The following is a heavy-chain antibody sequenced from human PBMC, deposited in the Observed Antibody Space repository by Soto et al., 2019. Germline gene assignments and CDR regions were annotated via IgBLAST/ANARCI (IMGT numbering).Heavy chain of an antibody. V-gene: IGHV3-7*01. CDR1: GFTFGSYW. CDR2: IKQDGSEK. J-gene: IGHJ6*02. CDR3: ARGRGIDV. Sequence: GGSLRLSCAVSGFTFGSYWLTWVRQAPGKGLEWVANIKQDGSEKYYVDSVKGRFTISRDNAKNSLYLQMNSLRVEDTAVYYCARGRGIDVWGQGTTVTVSS.